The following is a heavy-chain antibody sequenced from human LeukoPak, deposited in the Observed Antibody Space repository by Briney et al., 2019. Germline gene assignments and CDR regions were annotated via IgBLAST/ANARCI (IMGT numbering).Heavy chain of an antibody. D-gene: IGHD3-10*01. CDR2: ISSSSSYI. V-gene: IGHV3-21*01. Sequence: GGSLRLSCAASGFTFSSYSMNWVRQAPGKGLERVSSISSSSSYIYYADSVKGRFTISRDNAKNSLYLQMNSLRAEDTAVYYCARGGGTNYYGSGSYPYYFDYWGQGTLVTVSS. CDR1: GFTFSSYS. J-gene: IGHJ4*02. CDR3: ARGGGTNYYGSGSYPYYFDY.